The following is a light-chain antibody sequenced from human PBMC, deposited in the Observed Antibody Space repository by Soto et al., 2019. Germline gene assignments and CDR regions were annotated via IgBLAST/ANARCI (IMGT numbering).Light chain of an antibody. CDR2: EVS. Sequence: QSALIQPASVSGSPGQSITISCTGTSSDVGADNFVSWYQHHPDKAPKLMISEVSNRPSAVPDRFSGSKSGNTASLTISGLQAEDEADYYCASVTTTSFVFGTGTKVTVL. J-gene: IGLJ1*01. CDR1: SSDVGADNF. CDR3: ASVTTTSFV. V-gene: IGLV2-14*01.